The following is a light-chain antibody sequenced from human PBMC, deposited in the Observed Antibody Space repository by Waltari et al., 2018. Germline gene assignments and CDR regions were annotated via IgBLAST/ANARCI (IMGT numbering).Light chain of an antibody. CDR1: QGLNTK. Sequence: EVVMTQSPGTLSVSPGGTVTLSCRASQGLNTKLAWYQQKPGQPPRLLSYDAATRATGVPARFSGSGSGTDFILTISRLQSEDCAVYYCQQYNHWPPWTFGPGTRVEIK. V-gene: IGKV3-15*01. J-gene: IGKJ1*01. CDR2: DAA. CDR3: QQYNHWPPWT.